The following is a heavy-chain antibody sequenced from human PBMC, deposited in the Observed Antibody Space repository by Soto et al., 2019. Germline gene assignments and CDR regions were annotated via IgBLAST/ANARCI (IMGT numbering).Heavy chain of an antibody. J-gene: IGHJ6*02. CDR1: GFTFSSYE. CDR2: ISSSGSTI. D-gene: IGHD3-22*01. Sequence: GGSLRLSCAASGFTFSSYEMNWVRQAPGKGLEWVSYISSSGSTIYYADSVKGRFTISRDNAKNSLYLQMNSLRAEDTAVYYCARDTRNYYDSSGYYPQYYYYGMDVWGQGTTVTVSS. CDR3: ARDTRNYYDSSGYYPQYYYYGMDV. V-gene: IGHV3-48*03.